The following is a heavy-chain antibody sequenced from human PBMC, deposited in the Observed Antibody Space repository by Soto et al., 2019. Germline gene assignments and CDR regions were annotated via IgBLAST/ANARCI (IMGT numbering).Heavy chain of an antibody. Sequence: SVKVSCKASGGTFSSYAISWVRQAPGQGLEWMGGIIPIFGTANYAQKFQGRVTITADESTSTAYMELSSLRSEDTAVYYCAAPSRYSYGYYYYYGMDVWGQGTTVTVSS. D-gene: IGHD5-18*01. J-gene: IGHJ6*02. CDR2: IIPIFGTA. CDR1: GGTFSSYA. V-gene: IGHV1-69*13. CDR3: AAPSRYSYGYYYYYGMDV.